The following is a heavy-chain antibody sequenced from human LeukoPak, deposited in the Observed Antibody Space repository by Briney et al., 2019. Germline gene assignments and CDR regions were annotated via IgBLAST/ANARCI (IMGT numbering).Heavy chain of an antibody. J-gene: IGHJ4*02. D-gene: IGHD1-26*01. CDR1: GYTFTTHF. Sequence: ASVKVSCKASGYTFTTHFIHWVRQAPGQGLQWMGMINPSGGSAIYAQKFQGRVTMTEDTSTDTAYMELSSLRSEDTAVYYCATDYSGSYLVFDYWGQGTLVTVSS. CDR2: INPSGGSA. V-gene: IGHV1-46*01. CDR3: ATDYSGSYLVFDY.